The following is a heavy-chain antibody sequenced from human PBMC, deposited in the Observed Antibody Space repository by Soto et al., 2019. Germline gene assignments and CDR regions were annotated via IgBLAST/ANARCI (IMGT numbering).Heavy chain of an antibody. J-gene: IGHJ6*02. D-gene: IGHD3-9*01. Sequence: GGSLRLSCAASGFTFDDYAMHWVRQAPGKGLEWVSGISWNSGSIGYADSVKGRFTISRDNAKNSLYLQMNSLRAEDTALYYCAKVAGALVGGMDVWGQGTAVTVSS. V-gene: IGHV3-9*01. CDR1: GFTFDDYA. CDR3: AKVAGALVGGMDV. CDR2: ISWNSGSI.